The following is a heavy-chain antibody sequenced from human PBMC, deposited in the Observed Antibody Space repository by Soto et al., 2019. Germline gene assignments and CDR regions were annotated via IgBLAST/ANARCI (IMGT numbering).Heavy chain of an antibody. J-gene: IGHJ2*01. V-gene: IGHV3-43*01. CDR2: ISWDGGST. D-gene: IGHD1-1*01. Sequence: KGLEWVTLISWDGGSTYYADSLKGRLTISRDNSKNSLYLQMNSLRTEDTALYFFFQAEDGIRGTVPVSAFLLNRSSDL. CDR3: FQAEDGIRGTVPVSAFLLNRSSDL.